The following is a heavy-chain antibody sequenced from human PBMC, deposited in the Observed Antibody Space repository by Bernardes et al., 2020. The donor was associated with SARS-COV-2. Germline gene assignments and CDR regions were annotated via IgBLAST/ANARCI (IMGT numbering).Heavy chain of an antibody. CDR1: GFTFSSYA. CDR2: ISSSGGST. D-gene: IGHD3-10*01. Sequence: GGSLRLSCAASGFTFSSYAMSWVRQAPGKGLEWVSGISSSGGSTYYADSVKGRFTISRDKTKNTLYPQMNSPRAETTAVYYCTKDRGGPFADWGQGTLVTVSS. J-gene: IGHJ4*02. V-gene: IGHV3-23*01. CDR3: TKDRGGPFAD.